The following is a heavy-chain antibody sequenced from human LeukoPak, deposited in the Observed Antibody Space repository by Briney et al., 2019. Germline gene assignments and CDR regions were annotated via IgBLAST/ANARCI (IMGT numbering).Heavy chain of an antibody. CDR3: ARDFDERTGGY. D-gene: IGHD1-1*01. CDR1: GGSITDYY. CDR2: IYYSGST. J-gene: IGHJ4*02. Sequence: KPSETLSLTCTVSGGSITDYYWSWIRQPPGKGLEWIGYIYYSGSTNYNPSLKSRVTISVDPSKNQFSLKLSSVTAADTAVYYCARDFDERTGGYWGQGTLVTVSS. V-gene: IGHV4-59*12.